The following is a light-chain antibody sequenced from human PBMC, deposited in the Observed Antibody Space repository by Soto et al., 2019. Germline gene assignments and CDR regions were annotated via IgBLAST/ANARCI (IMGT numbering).Light chain of an antibody. CDR1: SGSVSPSYY. CDR2: STN. CDR3: VLYMGSGISV. V-gene: IGLV8-61*01. Sequence: QTVVTQEPSFSVSPGGTVTLTCGLSSGSVSPSYYPSWYQQTPGQAPRTLIYSTNSRSSGVPDRFSGSILGNKAALTITGAQADDESDYYCVLYMGSGISVFGGGTKVTVL. J-gene: IGLJ3*02.